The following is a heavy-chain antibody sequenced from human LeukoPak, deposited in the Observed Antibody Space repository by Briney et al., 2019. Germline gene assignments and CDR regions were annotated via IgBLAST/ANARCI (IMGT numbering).Heavy chain of an antibody. V-gene: IGHV3-74*01. J-gene: IGHJ4*02. CDR2: INSDGSST. CDR3: ARAGARSSWYRGYFDY. Sequence: GGSLRLSCAASGFTFSSYWMHWVRQAPGKGLVWVSRINSDGSSTSYADSVKGRFTISRDNAKNTLYLQMNSLRAEDTAVYYCARAGARSSWYRGYFDYWGQGTLVTVSS. D-gene: IGHD6-13*01. CDR1: GFTFSSYW.